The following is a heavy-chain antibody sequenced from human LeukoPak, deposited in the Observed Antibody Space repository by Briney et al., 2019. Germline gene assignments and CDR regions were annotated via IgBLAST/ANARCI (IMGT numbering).Heavy chain of an antibody. CDR3: AKDAPDYDFWSGSTAYYFDY. V-gene: IGHV3-23*01. CDR1: GFTFSSYA. Sequence: PGGSLRFSCAAPGFTFSSYAMSWVRQAPGKGLEWASAISGSGGSTYYADSVKGRLTISRDNSKNTLYLQMNSLRAEDTAVYYCAKDAPDYDFWSGSTAYYFDYWGQGTLVTVSS. D-gene: IGHD3-3*01. CDR2: ISGSGGST. J-gene: IGHJ4*02.